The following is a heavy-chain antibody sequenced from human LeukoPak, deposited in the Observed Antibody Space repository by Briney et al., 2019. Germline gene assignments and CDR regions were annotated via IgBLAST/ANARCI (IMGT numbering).Heavy chain of an antibody. V-gene: IGHV3-30-3*01. J-gene: IGHJ4*02. Sequence: GGSLRLSCAASGFTFSSYAMHWVRQAPGKGLEWVAVISYDGSNKYYADSVKGRFTISRDNSKNTLCLQMNSLRAEDTAVYYCARARQPLPTDYWGQGTLVTVSS. CDR1: GFTFSSYA. CDR3: ARARQPLPTDY. D-gene: IGHD2-15*01. CDR2: ISYDGSNK.